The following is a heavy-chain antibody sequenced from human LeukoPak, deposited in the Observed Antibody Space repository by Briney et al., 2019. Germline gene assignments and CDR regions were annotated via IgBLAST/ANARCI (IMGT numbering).Heavy chain of an antibody. CDR2: IYYSGST. CDR1: GGSISSGDYY. D-gene: IGHD3-3*01. CDR3: AVHIPFWSGYYAFDY. Sequence: SETLSLTCTVSGGSISSGDYYWSWLRQPPGKGLEWIGYIYYSGSTYYNQSLKSRVNISVETCTNQFSLKLSSVTAADKAVYYCAVHIPFWSGYYAFDYWGQGTLVTVSS. V-gene: IGHV4-30-4*08. J-gene: IGHJ4*02.